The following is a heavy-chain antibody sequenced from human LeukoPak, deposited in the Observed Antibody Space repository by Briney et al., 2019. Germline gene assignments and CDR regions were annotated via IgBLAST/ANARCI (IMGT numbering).Heavy chain of an antibody. CDR2: IIPIFGTA. Sequence: SVKVSCKASGGTFSSYAISWVRQAPGQGLEWMGGIIPIFGTANYAQKFQGRVTITAEESTSTAYTELSSLRSEDTAVYYCARAPPEGYYYGSGSFPLDYWGQGTLVTVPS. V-gene: IGHV1-69*13. D-gene: IGHD3-10*01. CDR3: ARAPPEGYYYGSGSFPLDY. CDR1: GGTFSSYA. J-gene: IGHJ4*02.